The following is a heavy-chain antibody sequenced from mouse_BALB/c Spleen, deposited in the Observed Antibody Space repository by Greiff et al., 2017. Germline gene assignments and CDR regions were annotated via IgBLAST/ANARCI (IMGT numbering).Heavy chain of an antibody. J-gene: IGHJ3*01. CDR3: ARDRYDYDVGWFAY. D-gene: IGHD2-4*01. CDR1: GFSLTGYG. Sequence: QVQLKQSGPGLVAPSQSLSITCTVSGFSLTGYGVNWVRQPPGKGLEWLGMIWGDGSTDYNSALKSRLSISKDNSKSQVFLKMNSLQTDDTARYYCARDRYDYDVGWFAYWGQGTLVTVAA. V-gene: IGHV2-6-7*01. CDR2: IWGDGST.